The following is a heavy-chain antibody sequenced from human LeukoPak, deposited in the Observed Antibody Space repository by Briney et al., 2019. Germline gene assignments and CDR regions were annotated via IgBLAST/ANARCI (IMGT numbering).Heavy chain of an antibody. J-gene: IGHJ4*02. V-gene: IGHV4-59*02. CDR2: IYHTGST. Sequence: SETLSLTCTISGGSVSDYYWSWIRQSPGKGLEWSGYIYHTGSTSYSPSPKSRVTISADTSQNQFSLKLSSVTAADTAVYYCASRKLGNDYWGQGTLVTVSS. CDR3: ASRKLGNDY. CDR1: GGSVSDYY. D-gene: IGHD7-27*01.